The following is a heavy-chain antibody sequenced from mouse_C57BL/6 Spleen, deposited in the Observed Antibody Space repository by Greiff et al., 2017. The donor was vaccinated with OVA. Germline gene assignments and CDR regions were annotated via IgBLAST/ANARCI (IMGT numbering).Heavy chain of an antibody. D-gene: IGHD1-1*01. CDR2: IWTGGGT. Sequence: QVQLKQSGPGLVAPSQSLSITCTVSGFSLTSYAISWVRQPPGKGLEWLGVIWTGGGTNYNSALKSRLSISKDNSKSQVFLKMNSLQTDDTARYYCASTVVGDYYAMDYWGQGTSVTVSS. CDR3: ASTVVGDYYAMDY. V-gene: IGHV2-9-1*01. CDR1: GFSLTSYA. J-gene: IGHJ4*01.